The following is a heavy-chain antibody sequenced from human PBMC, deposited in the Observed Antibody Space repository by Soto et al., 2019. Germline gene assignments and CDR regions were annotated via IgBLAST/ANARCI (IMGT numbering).Heavy chain of an antibody. CDR2: ISAYNGNT. V-gene: IGHV1-18*04. CDR3: ARLERAITFGGVIVHSDY. CDR1: GYTFTSYG. Sequence: ASVKVSCKASGYTFTSYGISWVRQAPGQGLEWMGWISAYNGNTNYAQKLQGRVTMTTDTSTSTAYMELRSLRSDDTAVYYCARLERAITFGGVIVHSDYWGQGTLVTVSA. J-gene: IGHJ4*02. D-gene: IGHD3-16*02.